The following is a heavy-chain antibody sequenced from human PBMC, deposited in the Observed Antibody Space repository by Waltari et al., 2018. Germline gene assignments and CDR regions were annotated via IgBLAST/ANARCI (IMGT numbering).Heavy chain of an antibody. CDR1: GAAMSSNYW. V-gene: IGHV4-4*02. CDR2: IYRSGKT. J-gene: IGHJ4*02. Sequence: QLQLQESGTGLVKPSGTLSLPCAVSGAAMSSNYWWSWGRLPPEKGLEWIGQIYRSGKTNYNPSLESRVTISLDTSNNQFSLKLTSTTAADTAIYYCARDRGRGLYLDSWGQRTLVTVSP. D-gene: IGHD2-15*01. CDR3: ARDRGRGLYLDS.